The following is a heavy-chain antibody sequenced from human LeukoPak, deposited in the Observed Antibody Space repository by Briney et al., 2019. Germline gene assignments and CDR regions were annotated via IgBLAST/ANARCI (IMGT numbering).Heavy chain of an antibody. J-gene: IGHJ4*02. D-gene: IGHD1-26*01. Sequence: PSKTLSLTCTVSGGSNSSGSYYWSWIRQPAGKGLEWIGRTYTSGSTNYNPSLKSRVTISVDTSKNQFSLKLSSVTAADTAVYYCARDRGWELLGHPFDYWGQGTLVTVSS. CDR1: GGSNSSGSYY. CDR3: ARDRGWELLGHPFDY. V-gene: IGHV4-61*02. CDR2: TYTSGST.